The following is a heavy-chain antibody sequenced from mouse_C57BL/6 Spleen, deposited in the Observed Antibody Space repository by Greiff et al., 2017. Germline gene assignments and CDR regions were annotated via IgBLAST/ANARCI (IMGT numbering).Heavy chain of an antibody. D-gene: IGHD6-2*01. CDR1: GFTFTDYY. CDR2: IRNKANGYTT. Sequence: EVKLVESGGGLVQPGGSLSLSCAASGFTFTDYYMSWVRQPPGKALEWLGFIRNKANGYTTEYSASVKGRFTISRANSQSILYLQMNALRAEDSATYYCARYLSLPLNYFDYWGQGTTLTVSS. J-gene: IGHJ2*01. V-gene: IGHV7-3*01. CDR3: ARYLSLPLNYFDY.